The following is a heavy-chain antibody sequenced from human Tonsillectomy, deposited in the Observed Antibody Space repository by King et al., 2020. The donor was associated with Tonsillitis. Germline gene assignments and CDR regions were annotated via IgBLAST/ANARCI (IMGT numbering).Heavy chain of an antibody. J-gene: IGHJ3*02. V-gene: IGHV5-10-1*03. CDR2: IDPSDSNT. CDR1: GYNFANYW. Sequence: QLVQSGGEVKKPGESLRISCTGSGYNFANYWINWVRQMPGKGLEWMGRIDPSDSNTNYRPSFQGHVTLSADRSIGTAFLQWTSLKASDTAMYYCTRRHRLWSGNSEDAFDIWGQGTMVTVSS. D-gene: IGHD3-10*02. CDR3: TRRHRLWSGNSEDAFDI.